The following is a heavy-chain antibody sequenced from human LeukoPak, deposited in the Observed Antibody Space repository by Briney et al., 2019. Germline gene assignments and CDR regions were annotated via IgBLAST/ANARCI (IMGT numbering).Heavy chain of an antibody. CDR2: IIPIFGTA. D-gene: IGHD1-26*01. Sequence: ASVKVSCKASGGTFSSYAISWVRQAPGQGLEWMGGIIPIFGTANYAQKFQGRVTITADESTSTAYMELSRLRSDDTAVYYCARYSRGDAFDIWGQGTKVTVSS. J-gene: IGHJ3*02. V-gene: IGHV1-69*13. CDR3: ARYSRGDAFDI. CDR1: GGTFSSYA.